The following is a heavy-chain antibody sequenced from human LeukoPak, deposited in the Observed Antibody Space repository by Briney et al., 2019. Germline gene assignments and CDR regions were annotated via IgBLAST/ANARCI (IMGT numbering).Heavy chain of an antibody. Sequence: GESLKISCKASVYSSATYWIGWVRQTPGKGLEWMGLIYPGDSDTRYSPSFQGQVTISADKSISSTSLQWRSLKASDTAMYYCARPNGGRLWAWYFDYWGQGTPVTVSS. J-gene: IGHJ4*02. D-gene: IGHD7-27*01. V-gene: IGHV5-51*01. CDR3: ARPNGGRLWAWYFDY. CDR1: VYSSATYW. CDR2: IYPGDSDT.